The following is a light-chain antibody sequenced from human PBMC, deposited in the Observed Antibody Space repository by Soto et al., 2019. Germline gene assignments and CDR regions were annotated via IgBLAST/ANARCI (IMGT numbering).Light chain of an antibody. V-gene: IGLV2-14*01. CDR2: DVS. CDR3: CSYTTSNTRQIV. CDR1: SSDVGGYNY. J-gene: IGLJ1*01. Sequence: QSALTQPASVSGSPGQSITISCTGTSSDVGGYNYDSWYQQHPGEAPKFMIYDVSNRPSGVSNRFSGSKSGNTASLTISGLQAEDEADYYCCSYTTSNTRQIVFGTGTKVTVL.